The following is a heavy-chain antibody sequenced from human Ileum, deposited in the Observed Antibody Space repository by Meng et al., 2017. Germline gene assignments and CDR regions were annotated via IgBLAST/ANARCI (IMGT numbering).Heavy chain of an antibody. CDR2: VFDSGTT. CDR3: ATDVYGDGLAYLDH. Sequence: LRSWGPGLCGPQGTLPLTCAASGGSVSGRGDYCTWIRQPPGKGLEWIGYVFDSGTTKYNPSLSRRVTISSDTSKNRFSLELTSVTAADTAVYFCATDVYGDGLAYLDHWGQGSLVTVSS. V-gene: IGHV4-61*08. CDR1: GGSVSGRGDY. J-gene: IGHJ4*02. D-gene: IGHD4-17*01.